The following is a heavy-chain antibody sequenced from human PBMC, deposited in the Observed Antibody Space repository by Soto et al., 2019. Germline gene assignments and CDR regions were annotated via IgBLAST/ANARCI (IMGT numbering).Heavy chain of an antibody. J-gene: IGHJ6*02. CDR2: IIPIFGTA. CDR1: GGTFSRHA. V-gene: IGHV1-69*01. D-gene: IGHD6-19*01. CDR3: ARGAEGAVYYYYGMDV. Sequence: QVQLVQSGAEVRKPGSSVKVSCKASGGTFSRHAISWVRQAPGQGLEWMGGIIPIFGTANHAQKFQGRVTIIADESTSTVYMELSSLRSEDTAGYYCARGAEGAVYYYYGMDVWGQGTTVTVSS.